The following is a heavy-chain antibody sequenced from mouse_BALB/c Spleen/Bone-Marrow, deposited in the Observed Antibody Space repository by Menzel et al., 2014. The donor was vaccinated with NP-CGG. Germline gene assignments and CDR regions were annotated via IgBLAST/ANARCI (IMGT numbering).Heavy chain of an antibody. D-gene: IGHD2-1*01. Sequence: AAPAVDFSRYWMSWVRQAPGKGLEWIGEINPDSSTINYTPSLKDKFIISRDNAKNTLYLQMSKVRSEDTALYYCARLGNYGWFAYWGQGTLVTVSA. CDR1: AVDFSRYW. CDR3: ARLGNYGWFAY. V-gene: IGHV4-1*02. J-gene: IGHJ3*01. CDR2: INPDSSTI.